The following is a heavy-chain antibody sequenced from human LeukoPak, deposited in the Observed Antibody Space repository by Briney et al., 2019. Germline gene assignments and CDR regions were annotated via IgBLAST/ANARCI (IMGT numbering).Heavy chain of an antibody. CDR1: GGTFSSYA. V-gene: IGHV1-69*05. Sequence: GASVKVSCKASGGTFSSYAISWVRQAPGQGLEWMGGIIPIFGTANYAQKFQGRVTITTDESTSTAYMELSSLRSENTAVYYCASPSIAAPYYFDYWGQGTLVTVSS. CDR3: ASPSIAAPYYFDY. CDR2: IIPIFGTA. J-gene: IGHJ4*02. D-gene: IGHD6-6*01.